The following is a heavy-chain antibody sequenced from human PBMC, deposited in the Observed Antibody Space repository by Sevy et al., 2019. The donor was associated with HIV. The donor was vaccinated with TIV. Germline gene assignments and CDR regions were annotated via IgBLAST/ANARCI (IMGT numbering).Heavy chain of an antibody. V-gene: IGHV1-69*13. CDR3: ARDLGSETYYDFWSGYYPPTIYYYYYGMDV. CDR2: IIPIFGTA. D-gene: IGHD3-3*01. J-gene: IGHJ6*02. Sequence: ASVKVSCKASGGTFSSYAISWVRQAPGQGLEWMGGIIPIFGTANYAQKFQGRVTITADESTSTAYMELSSLRSEDTAVYYCARDLGSETYYDFWSGYYPPTIYYYYYGMDVWGQGTTVTVSS. CDR1: GGTFSSYA.